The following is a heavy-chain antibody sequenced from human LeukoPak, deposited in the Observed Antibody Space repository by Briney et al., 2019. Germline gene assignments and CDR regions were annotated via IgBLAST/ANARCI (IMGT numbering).Heavy chain of an antibody. CDR2: IYTSGST. CDR3: AKAGVVTRRYYYYYMDV. CDR1: GGSISSSSYY. D-gene: IGHD3-22*01. J-gene: IGHJ6*03. Sequence: SVTLSLTCTVSGGSISSSSYYWGWIRQPPGKGLEWIGYIYTSGSTNYSPSLKSRVTISVDTSKNQFSLKLSSVTAADTAVYYCAKAGVVTRRYYYYYMDVWGKGTTVTVSS. V-gene: IGHV4-61*05.